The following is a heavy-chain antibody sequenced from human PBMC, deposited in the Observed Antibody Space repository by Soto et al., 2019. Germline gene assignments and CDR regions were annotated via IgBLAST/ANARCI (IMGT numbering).Heavy chain of an antibody. CDR2: IYYSGST. D-gene: IGHD3-16*01. V-gene: IGHV4-39*01. J-gene: IGHJ4*02. Sequence: PSETLSLTCTVSGGSISSSSYYWGWIRQPPGKGLEWIGSIYYSGSTYYDPSLKSRVTISVDTSKNQFSLKLSSVTAADTDVYYCARSGPRRSFYARYYFDCWRQGTRVTVS. CDR3: ARSGPRRSFYARYYFDC. CDR1: GGSISSSSYY.